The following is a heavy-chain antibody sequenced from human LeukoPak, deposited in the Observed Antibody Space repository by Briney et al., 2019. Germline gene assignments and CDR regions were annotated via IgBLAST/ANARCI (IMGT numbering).Heavy chain of an antibody. CDR1: GGSICSSSYY. D-gene: IGHD3-22*01. V-gene: IGHV4-39*01. J-gene: IGHJ3*02. Sequence: SETLSLTCTVSGGSICSSSYYWGWIRQPPGKGLEWIGSIYYSGSTYYNPSLKSRVTISVDTSKNQFSLKLSSVTAADTAVYYCASNPAYYYDSSGYYAGAFDIWGQGTMVTVSS. CDR3: ASNPAYYYDSSGYYAGAFDI. CDR2: IYYSGST.